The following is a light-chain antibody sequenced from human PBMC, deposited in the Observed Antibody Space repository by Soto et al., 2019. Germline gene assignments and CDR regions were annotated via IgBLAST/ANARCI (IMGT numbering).Light chain of an antibody. J-gene: IGKJ1*01. CDR1: QSVSNY. CDR3: KQYNNWPRT. V-gene: IGKV3-11*01. Sequence: EIVLTQSPATLSLSPGERATLSCRASQSVSNYLAWYQHKPSQAPRLLTYDVSNGAAGMPDKFSDSGSGTDFTLAISGLEPEDFAVYYCKQYNNWPRTFGQRGKADNK. CDR2: DVS.